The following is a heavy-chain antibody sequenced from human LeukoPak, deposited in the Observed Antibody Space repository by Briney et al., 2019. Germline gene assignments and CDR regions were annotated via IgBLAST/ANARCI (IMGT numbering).Heavy chain of an antibody. V-gene: IGHV4-39*01. D-gene: IGHD4-11*01. Sequence: SETLSLTCTVPGGSISSSSYYWGWIRQPPGKGLEWIGSIYYSGSTYYNPSLKSRVTISVDTSKNQFSLKLSSVTAADTAVYYCARGKDSNYGFDYWGQGTLVTVSS. J-gene: IGHJ4*02. CDR2: IYYSGST. CDR1: GGSISSSSYY. CDR3: ARGKDSNYGFDY.